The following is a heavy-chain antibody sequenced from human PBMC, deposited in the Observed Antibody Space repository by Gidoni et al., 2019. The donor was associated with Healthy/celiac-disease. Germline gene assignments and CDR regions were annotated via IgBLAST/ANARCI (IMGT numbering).Heavy chain of an antibody. D-gene: IGHD5-12*01. CDR1: GFTFSSYG. J-gene: IGHJ4*02. CDR2: IWYDGSNK. Sequence: QVQLVESGGGVVQPGRSLRLSCAASGFTFSSYGMHWVRQAPGKGLEWVAVIWYDGSNKYYADSVKGRFTISRDNSKNTLYLQMNSLRAEDTAVYYCARVEQGLRDYYFDYWGQGTLVTVSS. CDR3: ARVEQGLRDYYFDY. V-gene: IGHV3-33*01.